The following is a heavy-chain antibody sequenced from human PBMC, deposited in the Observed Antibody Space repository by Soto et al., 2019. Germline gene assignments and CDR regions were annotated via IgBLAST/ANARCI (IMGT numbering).Heavy chain of an antibody. CDR3: ARAPRNYGSGGWFDP. J-gene: IGHJ5*02. CDR1: GGSFSGYY. CDR2: INHSGST. V-gene: IGHV4-34*01. D-gene: IGHD4-4*01. Sequence: SETLSLTCAVYGGSFSGYYWSWIRQPPGKGLEWIGEINHSGSTNYNPSLKSRVTISVDTSKNQFSLKLSSVTAADTAVYYCARAPRNYGSGGWFDPWGQGTLVTVSS.